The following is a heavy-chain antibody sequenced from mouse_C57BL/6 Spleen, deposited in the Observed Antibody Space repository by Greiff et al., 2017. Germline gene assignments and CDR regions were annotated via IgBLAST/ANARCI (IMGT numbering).Heavy chain of an antibody. V-gene: IGHV5-17*01. CDR3: TSAPIYYDSYFDD. D-gene: IGHD2-4*01. J-gene: IGHJ2*01. Sequence: DVHLVESGGGLVKPGGSLKLSCAASGFTFSDYGMHWVRQAPEKGLEWVAYISSGSSTIYYADTVKGRFTISRDNAKNTLFLQMTSLRSEDTAMYYGTSAPIYYDSYFDDWGQGTTLTVAS. CDR1: GFTFSDYG. CDR2: ISSGSSTI.